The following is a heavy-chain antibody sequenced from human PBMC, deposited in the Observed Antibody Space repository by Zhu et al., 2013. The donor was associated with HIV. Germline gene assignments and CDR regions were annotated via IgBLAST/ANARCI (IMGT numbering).Heavy chain of an antibody. CDR2: IIPIFGTA. CDR3: ARGXGGSYLGRLLLGYYFDY. V-gene: IGHV1-69*01. D-gene: IGHD1-26*01. Sequence: QVQLVQSGAEVKKPGSSVKVSCKASGGTFSSYAISWVRQAPGQGLEWMGGIIPIFGTANYAQKFQGRVTITADESTSTAYMELSSLRSEDTAVYYCARGXGGSYLGRLLLGYYFDYWGQGTLVTVSS. CDR1: GGTFSSYA. J-gene: IGHJ4*02.